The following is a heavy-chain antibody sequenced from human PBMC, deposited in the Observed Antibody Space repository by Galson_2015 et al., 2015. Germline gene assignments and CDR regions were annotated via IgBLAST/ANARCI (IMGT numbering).Heavy chain of an antibody. CDR2: IYYSGST. V-gene: IGHV4-61*08. D-gene: IGHD3-10*01. J-gene: IGHJ4*02. CDR1: GGSISSGDYY. CDR3: ARDCGSGSFDY. Sequence: TLSLTCTVSGGSISSGDYYWSWIRQPPGKGLEWIGYIYYSGSTNYNPSLKSRVTISVDKSKNQFSLKLSSVTAADTAVYYCARDCGSGSFDYWGQGTLVTVSS.